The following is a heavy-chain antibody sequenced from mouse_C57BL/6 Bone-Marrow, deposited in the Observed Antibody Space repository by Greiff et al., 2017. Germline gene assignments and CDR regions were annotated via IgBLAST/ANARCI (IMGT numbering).Heavy chain of an antibody. CDR3: ARGGEVDY. J-gene: IGHJ2*01. CDR2: IYPGSGST. V-gene: IGHV1-55*01. CDR1: GYTFTSYW. Sequence: QVHVKQSGAELVKPGASVKMSCKASGYTFTSYWITWVKQRPGQGLEWIGDIYPGSGSTNYNEKFKSKATLTVDTSSSTAYMQLSSLTSEDSAVYYCARGGEVDYWGQGTTLTVSS.